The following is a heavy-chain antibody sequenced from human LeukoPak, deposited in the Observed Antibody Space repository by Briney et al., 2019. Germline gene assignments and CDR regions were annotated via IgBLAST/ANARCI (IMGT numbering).Heavy chain of an antibody. Sequence: PSQTLSLTCAVSGGSISSGGYSWSWIRQPPGKGLEWIGYIYYSGSTNYNPSLKSRVTISVDASKNQFSLKLSSVTAADTAVYYCARDENVWGSPYYYGMDVWGQGTTVTVSS. J-gene: IGHJ6*02. CDR2: IYYSGST. D-gene: IGHD7-27*01. V-gene: IGHV4-61*08. CDR1: GGSISSGGYS. CDR3: ARDENVWGSPYYYGMDV.